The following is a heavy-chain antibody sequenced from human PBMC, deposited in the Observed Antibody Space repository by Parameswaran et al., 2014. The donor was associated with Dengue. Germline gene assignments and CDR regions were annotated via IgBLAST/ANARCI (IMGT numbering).Heavy chain of an antibody. V-gene: IGHV1-2*02. Sequence: WVRQAPGQGLEWMGWINPNSGGTNYAQKFQGRVTMTRDTSISTAYMELSRLRSDDTAVYYCARGYYDDYYGMDVWGQGTTVTVSS. CDR2: INPNSGGT. J-gene: IGHJ6*02. D-gene: IGHD3-22*01. CDR3: ARGYYDDYYGMDV.